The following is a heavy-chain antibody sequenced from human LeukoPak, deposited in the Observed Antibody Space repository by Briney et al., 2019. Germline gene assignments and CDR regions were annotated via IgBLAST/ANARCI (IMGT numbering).Heavy chain of an antibody. V-gene: IGHV3-30*02. CDR3: AKVLSSSWGYFGF. J-gene: IGHJ4*02. Sequence: GGSLRLSCAASGFTFSSYGVHWVRQAPGKGLEWVAFIRNDGGDKYYADSVKGRFTISRDNSKNTLYLQMNSLRAEDTAVYYCAKVLSSSWGYFGFWGQGTLVTVSS. D-gene: IGHD6-13*01. CDR1: GFTFSSYG. CDR2: IRNDGGDK.